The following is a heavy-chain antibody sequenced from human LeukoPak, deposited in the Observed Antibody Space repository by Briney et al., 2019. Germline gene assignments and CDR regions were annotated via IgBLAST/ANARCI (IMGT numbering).Heavy chain of an antibody. CDR3: ATQQCSGGSCYSRAIWFDP. Sequence: GSLRLSCAASGFTFSSYAMSWVRQAPGKGLEWIASMYHSGNTYYNPSLGSRVTVSVDTSKNQFSLKLNSVTAADTAVYYCATQQCSGGSCYSRAIWFDPWGQGTLVTVSS. V-gene: IGHV4-38-2*01. J-gene: IGHJ5*02. CDR1: GFTFSSYA. CDR2: MYHSGNT. D-gene: IGHD2-15*01.